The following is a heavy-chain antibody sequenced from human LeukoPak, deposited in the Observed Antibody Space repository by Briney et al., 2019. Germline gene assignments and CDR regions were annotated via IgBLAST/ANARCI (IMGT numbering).Heavy chain of an antibody. J-gene: IGHJ4*02. CDR3: ARVSGHIVVVTVPAFDY. Sequence: EGSLRLSCAASGFTFSSYSMNWVRQAPGKGLEWVSSISSSSSYIYYADSVKGRFTISRDNAKNSLYLQMNSLRAEDTAVYYCARVSGHIVVVTVPAFDYWGQGTLVTVSS. CDR1: GFTFSSYS. D-gene: IGHD2-21*02. CDR2: ISSSSSYI. V-gene: IGHV3-21*01.